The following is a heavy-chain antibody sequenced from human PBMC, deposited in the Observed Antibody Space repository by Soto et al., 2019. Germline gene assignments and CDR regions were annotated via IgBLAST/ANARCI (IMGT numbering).Heavy chain of an antibody. V-gene: IGHV1-46*01. D-gene: IGHD6-13*01. CDR2: INPSGGST. Sequence: QVQLVQSGAEVKKPGASVKVSCKASGYTFTSYYMHWVRQAPGQGLEWMGIINPSGGSTSYAQKFQGRVTMTRDTSTSTVYMELSSLRSEDTAVYYCARDFSAAGTRHYYYYGMDVWGQGTTVTVSS. CDR1: GYTFTSYY. CDR3: ARDFSAAGTRHYYYYGMDV. J-gene: IGHJ6*02.